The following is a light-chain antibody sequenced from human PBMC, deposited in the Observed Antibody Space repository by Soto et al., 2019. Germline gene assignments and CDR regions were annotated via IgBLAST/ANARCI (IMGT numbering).Light chain of an antibody. CDR3: SSYTSSSTPV. V-gene: IGLV2-14*01. CDR2: DVS. Sequence: QSALTQPASVSGSPGQSITISCTGTSSDVGGYNYVSWYQQHPGKAPKLMIYDVSNRPSGVSNRFSGSKSGNTASLTISGLQAEDDAAYYCSSYTSSSTPVFGGGTKLTV. J-gene: IGLJ2*01. CDR1: SSDVGGYNY.